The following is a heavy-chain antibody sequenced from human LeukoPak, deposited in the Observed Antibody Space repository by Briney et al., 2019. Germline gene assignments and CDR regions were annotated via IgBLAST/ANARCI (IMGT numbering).Heavy chain of an antibody. J-gene: IGHJ4*02. D-gene: IGHD2-2*01. V-gene: IGHV4-34*01. Sequence: PSETLSLTCAVYGGSFSGYYWSWIRQPPGKGLEWIGEINHSGSTNHNPSLKRRVTISVDPSKNQLSLKLSSVTAADTAVYYGARGRVKSFPAAKLVLDYWGQGTLWTVSS. CDR1: GGSFSGYY. CDR3: ARGRVKSFPAAKLVLDY. CDR2: INHSGST.